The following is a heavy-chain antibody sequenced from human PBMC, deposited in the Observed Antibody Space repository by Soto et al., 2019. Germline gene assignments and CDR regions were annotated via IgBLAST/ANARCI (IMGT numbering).Heavy chain of an antibody. Sequence: QVQLVESGGGVVQPGRSLRLSCAVSGFTFSDYGMFWVRQAPGKGLEWVAMIWFDGSTKHYADSVKGRFTISRDNSKNRLYLQMNSRRAEDTAVYCCARVGVDDYLNYFDSWGQGTQVTVSS. D-gene: IGHD4-17*01. V-gene: IGHV3-33*01. CDR2: IWFDGSTK. CDR1: GFTFSDYG. CDR3: ARVGVDDYLNYFDS. J-gene: IGHJ4*02.